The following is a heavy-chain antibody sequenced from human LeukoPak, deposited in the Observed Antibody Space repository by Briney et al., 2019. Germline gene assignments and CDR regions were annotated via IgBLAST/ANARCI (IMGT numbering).Heavy chain of an antibody. D-gene: IGHD1-14*01. CDR3: AKAPGDFFNFDY. CDR2: ISGSGGST. Sequence: GGSVSLSCAASGFTFSSYAMSWVRQAPGKGLEWVSAISGSGGSTYYADSVKGRFTISRDNSKNTLYLQMNSLRAEDTAVYYCAKAPGDFFNFDYWGQGTLVTVSS. V-gene: IGHV3-23*01. J-gene: IGHJ4*02. CDR1: GFTFSSYA.